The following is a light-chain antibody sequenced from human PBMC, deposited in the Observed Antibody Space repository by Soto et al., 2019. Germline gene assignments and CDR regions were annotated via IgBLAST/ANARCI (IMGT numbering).Light chain of an antibody. V-gene: IGKV3D-15*01. Sequence: EIVMTQSPATLSVSPGERATLSCMASQSIGSSLVWYQQKPGQAPRLIIYGASSRATGIPDRFSGSGSGTDFTLTISRLEPEDFAVYYCQQYNNWPHTFGQGTRLEIK. CDR1: QSIGSS. CDR2: GAS. J-gene: IGKJ5*01. CDR3: QQYNNWPHT.